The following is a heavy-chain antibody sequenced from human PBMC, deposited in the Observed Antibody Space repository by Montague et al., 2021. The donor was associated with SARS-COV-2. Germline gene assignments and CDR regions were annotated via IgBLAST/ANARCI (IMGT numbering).Heavy chain of an antibody. J-gene: IGHJ5*02. CDR2: IYYSGGT. Sequence: SETLSLTCTVSGGSISSSSYYWGWIRLPPGKGLEWIGSIYYSGGTYYNPSLKSRVTISVDTSKNQFSLKLSSVTAADTAVYYCARQEPIVVVVAAARGWFDPWGQGTLVTVSS. CDR3: ARQEPIVVVVAAARGWFDP. D-gene: IGHD2-15*01. V-gene: IGHV4-39*01. CDR1: GGSISSSSYY.